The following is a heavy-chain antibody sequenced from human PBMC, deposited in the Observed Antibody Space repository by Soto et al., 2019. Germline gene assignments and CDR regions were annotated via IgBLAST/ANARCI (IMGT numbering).Heavy chain of an antibody. Sequence: SETLSLTCTVSGGSISSYYWSWIRQPPGKGLEWIGYIYYSGSTNYNPSLKSRVTISVDTSKNQFSLKLSFVTAADTAVYYCAREGVVTKNAFDIWGQGTMVTVSS. CDR1: GGSISSYY. D-gene: IGHD3-22*01. V-gene: IGHV4-59*01. CDR3: AREGVVTKNAFDI. J-gene: IGHJ3*02. CDR2: IYYSGST.